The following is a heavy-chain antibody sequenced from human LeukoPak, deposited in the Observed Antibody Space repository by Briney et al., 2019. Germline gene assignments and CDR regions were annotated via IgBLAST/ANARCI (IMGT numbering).Heavy chain of an antibody. V-gene: IGHV4-39*01. CDR3: ARWEESDAFDI. CDR1: GGSISSSSYY. Sequence: SETLSLTCTVSGGSISSSSYYWGWIRQPPGKGLEWIGSIYYSGSTYYNPSLKSRVTISVDTSKNQFSLKLSSVTAADTAMYYCARWEESDAFDIWGQGTVVTVSS. CDR2: IYYSGST. J-gene: IGHJ3*02. D-gene: IGHD1-26*01.